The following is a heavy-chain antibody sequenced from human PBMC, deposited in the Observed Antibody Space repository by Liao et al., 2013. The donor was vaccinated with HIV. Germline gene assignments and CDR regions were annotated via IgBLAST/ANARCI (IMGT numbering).Heavy chain of an antibody. J-gene: IGHJ6*03. CDR3: ARTFRGWSHGYYYYYMDV. V-gene: IGHV4-34*01. CDR1: GGSFSDYY. Sequence: QVQLQESGPGLVKPSETLSLTCAVYGGSFSDYYWSWIRQPPGKGLEWIGEINHSGSTNYNPSLKSRVTISVDTSKNQFSLKLSSVTAADTAVYYCARTFRGWSHGYYYYYMDVWGEGTTVTVSS. D-gene: IGHD6-19*01. CDR2: INHSGST.